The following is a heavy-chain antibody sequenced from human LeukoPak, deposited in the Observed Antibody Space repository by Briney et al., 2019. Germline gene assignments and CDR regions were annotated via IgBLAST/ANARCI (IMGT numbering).Heavy chain of an antibody. CDR3: SKDAHSSSSTG. CDR1: GFTFSSYA. Sequence: GGSLRLSCAASGFTFSSYAMTWVRQAPGKGLEWVSSFSAGGYNTYYADSVRGRFTISRDKSKNTLYLQMNSLRAEDTAVYYCSKDAHSSSSTGWGQGTLVTVSS. CDR2: FSAGGYNT. V-gene: IGHV3-23*01. J-gene: IGHJ4*02. D-gene: IGHD6-13*01.